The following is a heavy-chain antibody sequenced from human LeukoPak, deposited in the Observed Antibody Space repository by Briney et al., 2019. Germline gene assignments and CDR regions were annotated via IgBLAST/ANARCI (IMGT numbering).Heavy chain of an antibody. Sequence: SQTLSLTCAISGDSVSSNSAAWNWIRQSPSRGLEWLVRTYYRSNSYNDYAVSVKSRITINPDTSKNQFSLQLNSVTPEDTAVYYCARDIVVVPAAQVPYYYGMDVWGQGTTVTVSS. D-gene: IGHD2-2*01. CDR2: TYYRSNSYN. CDR3: ARDIVVVPAAQVPYYYGMDV. J-gene: IGHJ6*02. V-gene: IGHV6-1*01. CDR1: GDSVSSNSAA.